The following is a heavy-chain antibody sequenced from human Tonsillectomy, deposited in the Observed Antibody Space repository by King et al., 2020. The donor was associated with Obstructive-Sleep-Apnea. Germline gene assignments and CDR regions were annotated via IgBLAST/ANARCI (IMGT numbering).Heavy chain of an antibody. J-gene: IGHJ4*02. CDR2: IRYDGFNK. V-gene: IGHV3-30*02. D-gene: IGHD6-19*01. Sequence: QVQLVESGGGVVQPGGSLRLSCAASGFTFNSHGMHWVRQAPGKGLEWVAFIRYDGFNKYYADSVKGRFTISRDNSKNTLYLQMNSLRVEDTAVYYCAKGRDSSGWTFDYWGQGTLVTVSS. CDR1: GFTFNSHG. CDR3: AKGRDSSGWTFDY.